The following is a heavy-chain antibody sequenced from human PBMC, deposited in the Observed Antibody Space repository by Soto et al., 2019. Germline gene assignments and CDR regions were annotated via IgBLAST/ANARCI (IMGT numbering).Heavy chain of an antibody. CDR2: ISAHNGNT. CDR1: GDTFINYG. D-gene: IGHD3-22*01. Sequence: QVQLVQSGAEVKKPGASVKVSCTASGDTFINYGITWVRQAPGQGLEWMGWISAHNGNTNYAQKLQGRVTMTADASTSTANMERRSLRYDDTAVYYGARGLLYRDYDNGGSSDYWGQGTLVTVSS. V-gene: IGHV1-18*01. J-gene: IGHJ4*02. CDR3: ARGLLYRDYDNGGSSDY.